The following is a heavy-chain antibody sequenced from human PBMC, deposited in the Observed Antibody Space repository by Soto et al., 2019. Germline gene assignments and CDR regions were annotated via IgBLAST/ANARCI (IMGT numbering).Heavy chain of an antibody. CDR1: GFTFSGYW. CDR2: IKQDGSEK. D-gene: IGHD5-12*01. V-gene: IGHV3-7*01. J-gene: IGHJ3*02. Sequence: HPGGSLRLSCAASGFTFSGYWMSWVRQAPGKGLEWVANIKQDGSEKYYVDSVKGRFTISRDNAKNSLYLQMNSLRAEDTAVYYCARQDSYSGYGPKELDIWGQGTMVTVSS. CDR3: ARQDSYSGYGPKELDI.